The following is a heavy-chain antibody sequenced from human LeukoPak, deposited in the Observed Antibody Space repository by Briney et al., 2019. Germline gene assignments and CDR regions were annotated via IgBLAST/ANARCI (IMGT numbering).Heavy chain of an antibody. CDR1: GFTFSNYW. CDR2: ISSDGSST. Sequence: GGSLRLSCAASGFTFSNYWMHWVRHAPRKGPVWVSRISSDGSSTIYADSVKGRFTISRDNAKNTLYLQMNSLRAEDTAVYSCTRDRQGPKLYEMHVWGQGTTVTVSS. D-gene: IGHD3-10*01. V-gene: IGHV3-74*01. CDR3: TRDRQGPKLYEMHV. J-gene: IGHJ6*02.